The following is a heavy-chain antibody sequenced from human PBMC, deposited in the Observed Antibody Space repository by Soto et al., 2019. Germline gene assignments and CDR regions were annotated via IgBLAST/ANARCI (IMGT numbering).Heavy chain of an antibody. CDR3: AKGPERGYSYGPYFDY. V-gene: IGHV3-23*01. J-gene: IGHJ4*02. Sequence: EVQLLESGGGLVQPGGSLRLSCAASGFTFSSYAMSWVRQAPGEGLEWVSAISGSGGSTYYADSVKGRFTISRDNSKNTLYLQMNSLRAEDTAVYYCAKGPERGYSYGPYFDYWGQGTLVTVSS. D-gene: IGHD5-18*01. CDR1: GFTFSSYA. CDR2: ISGSGGST.